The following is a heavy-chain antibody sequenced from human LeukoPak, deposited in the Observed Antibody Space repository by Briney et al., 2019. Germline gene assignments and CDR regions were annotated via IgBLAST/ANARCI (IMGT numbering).Heavy chain of an antibody. CDR3: ATAGSGIAVAGFDY. V-gene: IGHV1-24*01. CDR2: FDPEDGET. D-gene: IGHD6-19*01. J-gene: IGHJ4*02. Sequence: ASVKVSCKVSGYTLTELSMHWVRQALGKGLEWMGGFDPEDGETIYAQKFQGRVTMTEDTSTDTAYMELSSLRSEDTAVYYCATAGSGIAVAGFDYWGQGTLVTVSS. CDR1: GYTLTELS.